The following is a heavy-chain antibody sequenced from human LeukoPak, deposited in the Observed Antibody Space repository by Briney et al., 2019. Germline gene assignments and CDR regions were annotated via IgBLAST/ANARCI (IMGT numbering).Heavy chain of an antibody. CDR3: ARDWRAFDI. Sequence: ASVKVSCKASGYTFTSYDINWVRQATGQGLEWMGWMNPNSGNTGYAQKLQGRVTMTTDTSTSTAYMELRSLRSDDTAVYYCARDWRAFDIWGQGTMVTVSS. V-gene: IGHV1-8*01. CDR1: GYTFTSYD. CDR2: MNPNSGNT. J-gene: IGHJ3*02.